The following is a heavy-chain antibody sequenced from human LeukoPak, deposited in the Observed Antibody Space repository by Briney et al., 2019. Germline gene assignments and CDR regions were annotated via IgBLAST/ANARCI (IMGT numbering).Heavy chain of an antibody. D-gene: IGHD3-10*01. CDR3: ARGPEYYVSGSYWLDP. CDR2: IYSGGSI. CDR1: GFTVSSNY. V-gene: IGHV3-66*01. Sequence: PGWSLRLSCAASGFTVSSNYMSWVRQAPGKGLEWVSVIYSGGSIYYADSVKGRFTISRDNSKNTLYLQMNSLRAEDTAVYYCARGPEYYVSGSYWLDPWGQGTLITVSS. J-gene: IGHJ5*02.